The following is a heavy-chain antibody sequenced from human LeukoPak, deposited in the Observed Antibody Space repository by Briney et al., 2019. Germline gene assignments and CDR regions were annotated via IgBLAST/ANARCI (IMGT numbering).Heavy chain of an antibody. CDR1: GFTCSSYW. J-gene: IGHJ4*02. Sequence: GGSLRLSCAASGFTCSSYWMHWVRPAPGKGLVGVSRVNSDGSSTSYADSVKGRFTISRDNAKNTLYLQMNSRRAEATAVYYCARDPATFIAVAGTVDYWGQGTLVTVSS. CDR3: ARDPATFIAVAGTVDY. D-gene: IGHD6-19*01. CDR2: VNSDGSST. V-gene: IGHV3-74*01.